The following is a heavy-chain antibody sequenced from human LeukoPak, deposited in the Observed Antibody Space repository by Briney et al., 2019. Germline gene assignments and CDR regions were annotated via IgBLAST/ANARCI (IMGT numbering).Heavy chain of an antibody. D-gene: IGHD3-22*01. Sequence: PGGSLRLSCAASGFTFSSYGMHWVRQAPGKGLEWVAFIRYDGSNKYYADSVKGRFTISRDNSKYTLYLQMNSLRAEDTAVYYCAKDEGYYYDSSGYYYADYWGQGTLVTVSS. CDR1: GFTFSSYG. CDR3: AKDEGYYYDSSGYYYADY. CDR2: IRYDGSNK. V-gene: IGHV3-30*02. J-gene: IGHJ4*02.